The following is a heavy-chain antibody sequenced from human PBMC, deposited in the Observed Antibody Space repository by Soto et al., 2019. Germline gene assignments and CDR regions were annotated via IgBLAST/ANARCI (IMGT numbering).Heavy chain of an antibody. V-gene: IGHV4-34*01. CDR3: ARGRGDYGSGRWFPHYGMDV. CDR1: GGSFSGYY. Sequence: ASETLSLTCAVYGGSFSGYYWSWIRQPPGKGLEWIGEINHSGSTNYNPSLKSRVTISVDTSKNQFSLKLSSVTAADTAVYYCARGRGDYGSGRWFPHYGMDVWGQGTTVTVS. CDR2: INHSGST. D-gene: IGHD3-10*01. J-gene: IGHJ6*02.